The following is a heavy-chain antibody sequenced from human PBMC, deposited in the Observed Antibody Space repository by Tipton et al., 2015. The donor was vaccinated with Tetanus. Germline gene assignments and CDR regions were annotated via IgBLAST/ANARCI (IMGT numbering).Heavy chain of an antibody. Sequence: TLSLTCTVSGGSIRGGTFYWGWIRQPPGKGLEWIGSIYKSEDTYYIPSLKSRVTLSVDTSKNQFSLNLNSMAAADTGVYYCARHQSGYFTPFDYWGQGNLVTVSS. CDR1: GGSIRGGTFY. D-gene: IGHD3-3*01. J-gene: IGHJ4*02. V-gene: IGHV4-39*01. CDR2: IYKSEDT. CDR3: ARHQSGYFTPFDY.